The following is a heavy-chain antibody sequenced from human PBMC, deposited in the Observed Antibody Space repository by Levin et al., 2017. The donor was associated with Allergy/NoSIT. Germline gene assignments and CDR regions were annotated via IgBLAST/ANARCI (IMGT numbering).Heavy chain of an antibody. J-gene: IGHJ6*03. D-gene: IGHD3-3*01. Sequence: GGSLRLSCAASGFTFSTYSMNWVRQAPGRGLEWVSYISSSSSTIYYADSVKGRFTISRDNAKNSLYLQMNSLRDEDTAVYYCAREVAEYDFWSGHYYYYYMDVWGKGTTVTVSS. CDR1: GFTFSTYS. CDR2: ISSSSSTI. CDR3: AREVAEYDFWSGHYYYYYMDV. V-gene: IGHV3-48*02.